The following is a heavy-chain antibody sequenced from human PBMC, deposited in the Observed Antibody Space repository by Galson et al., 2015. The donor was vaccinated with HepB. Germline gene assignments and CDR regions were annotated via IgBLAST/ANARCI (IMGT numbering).Heavy chain of an antibody. CDR2: ISNNNGYI. D-gene: IGHD3-3*02. J-gene: IGHJ4*02. V-gene: IGHV3-21*06. Sequence: SLRLSCAASGISFSSHSMNWVRQAPGKGLEWVSIISNNNGYIYYADSVKGRFTVSRDNARTSLFLQMNSLRPDDTAVYYWPRSTLNIFGTMIKPLDYWGPGTQVIVSS. CDR3: PRSTLNIFGTMIKPLDY. CDR1: GISFSSHS.